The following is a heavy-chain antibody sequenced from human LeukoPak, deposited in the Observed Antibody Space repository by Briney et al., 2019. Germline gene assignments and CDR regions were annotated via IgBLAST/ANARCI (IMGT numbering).Heavy chain of an antibody. CDR2: ISGSGGST. D-gene: IGHD1-26*01. Sequence: PGGSLRLSCAASGFTFSSYAMSWVRQAPGKGLEWVSAISGSGGSTYYADSVKGRFTISRDNSKNTLYLQMNSLRAEDTAVYYCAKPWYSGSYSDAFDTWGQGTMVTVSS. CDR1: GFTFSSYA. V-gene: IGHV3-23*01. CDR3: AKPWYSGSYSDAFDT. J-gene: IGHJ3*02.